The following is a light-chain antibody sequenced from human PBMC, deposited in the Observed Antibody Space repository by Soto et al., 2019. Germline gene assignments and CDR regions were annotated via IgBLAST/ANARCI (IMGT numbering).Light chain of an antibody. CDR3: QQYYSIPYT. CDR1: QSILYNSNNKNY. Sequence: DIVMTQSPDSLAVSLGERATINCKSSQSILYNSNNKNYLAWYQQKPGHPPKLLIYWASTREPGVPDRFSGSGSGTDFTLTISSLQAEDVAVYYCQQYYSIPYTFGQGTKLEIK. J-gene: IGKJ2*01. V-gene: IGKV4-1*01. CDR2: WAS.